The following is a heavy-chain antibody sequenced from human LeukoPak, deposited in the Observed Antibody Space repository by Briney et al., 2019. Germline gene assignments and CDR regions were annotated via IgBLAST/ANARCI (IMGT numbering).Heavy chain of an antibody. CDR3: ARVEYSSGWSNFDY. Sequence: ASVKVSCKASGYTFTSYAMNWVRQAPGQGLEWMGWINTDTGNPTYAQGFTGRFVFSLDTSVSTAYLQISSLKAEDTAVYYCARVEYSSGWSNFDYWGQGTLVTVSS. CDR1: GYTFTSYA. D-gene: IGHD6-19*01. V-gene: IGHV7-4-1*02. J-gene: IGHJ4*02. CDR2: INTDTGNP.